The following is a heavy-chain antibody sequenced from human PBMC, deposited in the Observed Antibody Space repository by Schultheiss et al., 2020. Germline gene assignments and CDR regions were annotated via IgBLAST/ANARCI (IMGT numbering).Heavy chain of an antibody. D-gene: IGHD5-18*01. J-gene: IGHJ4*02. Sequence: SGPTLVKPTQTLTLTCTFSGFSLSNARMGVSWIRQPPGKALEWLALIYWDDDKRYSPSLKSRLTITKDTSKNQVVLTMTNMDPVDTATYYCAHRRAMAYFDYWGQGTLVTVSA. V-gene: IGHV2-5*02. CDR1: GFSLSNARMG. CDR3: AHRRAMAYFDY. CDR2: IYWDDDK.